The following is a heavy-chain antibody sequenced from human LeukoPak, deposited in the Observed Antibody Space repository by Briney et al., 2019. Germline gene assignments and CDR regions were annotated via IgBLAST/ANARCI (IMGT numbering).Heavy chain of an antibody. Sequence: GGSLRLSCAASGITFSSYSMNWVRQAPGEGLEWVSYISSRGSTIYYADSVKGRFTISRDNAKNSLYLQMNGLRDEDTAIYYCARPRRGSADDAFDIWGQGTMVTVSS. CDR2: ISSRGSTI. CDR3: ARPRRGSADDAFDI. D-gene: IGHD2-15*01. J-gene: IGHJ3*02. CDR1: GITFSSYS. V-gene: IGHV3-48*02.